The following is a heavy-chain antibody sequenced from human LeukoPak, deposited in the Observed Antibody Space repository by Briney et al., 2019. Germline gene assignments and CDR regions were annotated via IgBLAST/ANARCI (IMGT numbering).Heavy chain of an antibody. V-gene: IGHV4-4*07. CDR3: AAAPERWLHLGPLFDY. D-gene: IGHD5-24*01. Sequence: SETLSLTCTVSGGSISSYYWSWIRQPAGKGLEWIGRIYTSGSTNYNPSLKSRVTMSVDTSKNQFSLKLSSVTAADTAVYYCAAAPERWLHLGPLFDYWGQGTLVTVSS. CDR1: GGSISSYY. CDR2: IYTSGST. J-gene: IGHJ4*02.